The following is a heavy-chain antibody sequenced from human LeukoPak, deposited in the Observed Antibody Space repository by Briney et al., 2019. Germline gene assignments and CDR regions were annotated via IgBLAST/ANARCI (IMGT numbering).Heavy chain of an antibody. CDR3: AKVGPRDMKFDY. V-gene: IGHV3-30*02. CDR2: LRYDTNNK. J-gene: IGHJ4*02. D-gene: IGHD3-10*01. Sequence: ETGGSLRLSCVGSGLTFSSFALHWVRQAPGKGLEWVAFLRYDTNNKYYADSVKGRFTISRDNSKNTLYLQMNSLRAEDTAVYYCAKVGPRDMKFDYWGQGTLVTVSS. CDR1: GLTFSSFA.